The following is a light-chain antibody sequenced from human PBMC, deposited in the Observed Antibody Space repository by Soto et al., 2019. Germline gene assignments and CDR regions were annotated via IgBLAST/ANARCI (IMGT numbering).Light chain of an antibody. CDR3: QQYNNWPPWT. J-gene: IGKJ1*01. CDR1: QSVSSN. CDR2: GAS. Sequence: IVLTQSPGTLSLSPGERATLSCRASQSVSSNLAWYQQKPGQAPRLLIYGASTRATGIPARFSGSGSGTEFTLTISSLQSEDFAVYYCQQYNNWPPWTFGQGTKVEI. V-gene: IGKV3-15*01.